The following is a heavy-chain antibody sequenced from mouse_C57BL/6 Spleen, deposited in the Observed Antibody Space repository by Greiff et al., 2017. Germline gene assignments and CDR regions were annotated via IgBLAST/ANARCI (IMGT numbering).Heavy chain of an antibody. CDR2: INPSTGGT. V-gene: IGHV1-42*01. CDR1: GYSFTGYY. Sequence: EVQLQQSGPELVKPGASVKISCKASGYSFTGYYMNWVKQSPEKSLEWIGEINPSTGGTTYNQKFKAKATLTVDKSSSTAYMLLKSLTSEDSAVYYCARSKGDYAMDYWGQGTSVTVAS. CDR3: ARSKGDYAMDY. J-gene: IGHJ4*01.